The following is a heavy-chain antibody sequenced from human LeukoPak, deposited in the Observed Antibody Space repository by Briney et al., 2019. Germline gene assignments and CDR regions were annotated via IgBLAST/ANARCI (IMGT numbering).Heavy chain of an antibody. D-gene: IGHD6-19*01. Sequence: ASVKVSCNVSGYTLTELSMHWVRQAPGKGLEWMGGFDPEGGETIYAQKFQGRVTMTEDTSTDTAYMELSSLRSEDTAVYYCATVFAVAGRDAFDIWGQGTMVTVSS. CDR1: GYTLTELS. CDR3: ATVFAVAGRDAFDI. CDR2: FDPEGGET. J-gene: IGHJ3*02. V-gene: IGHV1-24*01.